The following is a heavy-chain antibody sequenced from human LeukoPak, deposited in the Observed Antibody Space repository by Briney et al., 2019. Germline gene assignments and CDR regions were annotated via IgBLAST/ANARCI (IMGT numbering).Heavy chain of an antibody. D-gene: IGHD4-17*01. Sequence: SQTLSLTCTVSGGSISSGDYYWSWIRQPPGKGLEWIGYIYYSGGTYYTPSLKSRVTISVDTSKNQFSLKLSSVTAADTAVYYCARVSSPYGDYYFDYWGQGTLVTVSS. CDR3: ARVSSPYGDYYFDY. J-gene: IGHJ4*02. CDR1: GGSISSGDYY. CDR2: IYYSGGT. V-gene: IGHV4-30-4*01.